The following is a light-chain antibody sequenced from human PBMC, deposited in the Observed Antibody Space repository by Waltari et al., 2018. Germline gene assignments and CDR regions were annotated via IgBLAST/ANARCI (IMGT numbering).Light chain of an antibody. CDR1: QRLIKRY. Sequence: EVVLTQSPGTLSLSPGERATLSCRASQRLIKRYVAWYHQKPGQAPTLLIYGASNRAAGIPDRFSGSGSATDFTLTISRLEPEDFGVYYCQQYGSSVMYTFGQGTRLEIK. CDR2: GAS. V-gene: IGKV3-20*01. J-gene: IGKJ2*01. CDR3: QQYGSSVMYT.